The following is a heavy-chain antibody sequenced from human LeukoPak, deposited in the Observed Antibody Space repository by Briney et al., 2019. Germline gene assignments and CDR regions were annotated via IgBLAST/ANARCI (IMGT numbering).Heavy chain of an antibody. D-gene: IGHD2-21*01. V-gene: IGHV6-1*01. CDR3: CHSLSGRTGAFDI. Sequence: SQTLSLTCAISGDSVSRNSAAWNWIRQSPSRGLEWLGRTYYRSKWYNEYAVSVKSRITINPDTSKNQFSLQLDSVTPEDTAVYYCCHSLSGRTGAFDIWGRGTVVTVSS. CDR1: GDSVSRNSAA. J-gene: IGHJ3*02. CDR2: TYYRSKWYN.